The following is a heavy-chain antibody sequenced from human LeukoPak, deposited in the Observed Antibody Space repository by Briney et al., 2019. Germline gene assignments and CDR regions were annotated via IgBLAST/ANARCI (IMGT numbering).Heavy chain of an antibody. CDR3: AKGYCSSTSCPSDY. D-gene: IGHD2-2*01. V-gene: IGHV3-21*01. CDR1: GSTFSSYS. J-gene: IGHJ4*02. Sequence: GGSLRLSCAASGSTFSSYSMNWVRQAPGKGLEWVSSISSGSSYIYYADSVKGRFTISRDNAKNSLYLQMNSLRAEDTAVYYCAKGYCSSTSCPSDYWGQGTLVTVSS. CDR2: ISSGSSYI.